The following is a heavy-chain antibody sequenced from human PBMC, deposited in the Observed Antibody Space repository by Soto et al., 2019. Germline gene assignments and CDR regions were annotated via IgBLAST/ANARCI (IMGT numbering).Heavy chain of an antibody. Sequence: EGQLVQSGGGLVQPGGSLKLSYAASGFTFSGSTVHWVRQASGEGRQWVGRIRSKANDYATTYIASVKGRFTISRDDSRNTAYLQMSDLKTEDTAVYYCTGGYCTGGTCYSGYFQHWGQGALVTVFS. V-gene: IGHV3-73*02. D-gene: IGHD2-15*01. CDR1: GFTFSGST. CDR2: IRSKANDYAT. J-gene: IGHJ1*01. CDR3: TGGYCTGGTCYSGYFQH.